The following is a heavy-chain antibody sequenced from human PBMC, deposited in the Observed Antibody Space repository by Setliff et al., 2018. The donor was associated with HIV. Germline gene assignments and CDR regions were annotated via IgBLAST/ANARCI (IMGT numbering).Heavy chain of an antibody. V-gene: IGHV4-61*09. CDR3: AREIPFRGNANMWDYYAMDV. D-gene: IGHD3-16*01. Sequence: SETLSLTCTISGGSISSGNHYWAWIRQPAGKRLEWIGHIYASGSTYYNPSLNSRASISVDTSNSQVSLRLTSVTAADTAVYYCAREIPFRGNANMWDYYAMDVWGQGITVTVSS. CDR1: GGSISSGNHY. CDR2: IYASGST. J-gene: IGHJ6*02.